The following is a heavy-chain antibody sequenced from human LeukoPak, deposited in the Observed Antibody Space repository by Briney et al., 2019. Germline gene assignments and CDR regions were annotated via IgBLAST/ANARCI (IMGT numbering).Heavy chain of an antibody. Sequence: PSETLSLTCTVSGGSISGYYWSWIRQPPGKGLEWIGYIYYSGSTNYNPSLKSRVTISIDTSKNQFSLKLSSVTAADTAVYFCASTYAAYDTHYYYYGLDVWGHGTTVTVSS. D-gene: IGHD2-8*01. CDR1: GGSISGYY. CDR2: IYYSGST. CDR3: ASTYAAYDTHYYYYGLDV. V-gene: IGHV4-59*01. J-gene: IGHJ6*02.